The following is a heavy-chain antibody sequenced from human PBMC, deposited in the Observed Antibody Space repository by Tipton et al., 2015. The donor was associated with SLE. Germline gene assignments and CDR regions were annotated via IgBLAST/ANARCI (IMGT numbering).Heavy chain of an antibody. CDR1: GGSISSHY. Sequence: TLSLTCTVSGGSISSHYWSWIRQPPGKGLEWIGYIYYSGSTNYNPSLKSRVTISVDTSKNQFSLKLSSVTAADTAVYYCVREPSWGGNAFDIRGQGTMVTVSS. CDR3: VREPSWGGNAFDI. D-gene: IGHD3-16*01. V-gene: IGHV4-59*11. CDR2: IYYSGST. J-gene: IGHJ3*02.